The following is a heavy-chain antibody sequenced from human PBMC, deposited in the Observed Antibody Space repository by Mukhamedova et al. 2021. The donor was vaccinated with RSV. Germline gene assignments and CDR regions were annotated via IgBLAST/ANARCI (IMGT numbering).Heavy chain of an antibody. CDR2: ISGSGGST. Sequence: SWVRQAPGKGLEWVSAISGSGGSTYYADSVKGRFTISRDNSKNTLYLQMNSLRAEDTAVYYCAKALIEGGDYWGQGTLVTVPS. J-gene: IGHJ4*02. V-gene: IGHV3-23*01. CDR3: AKALIEGGDY. D-gene: IGHD2-21*01.